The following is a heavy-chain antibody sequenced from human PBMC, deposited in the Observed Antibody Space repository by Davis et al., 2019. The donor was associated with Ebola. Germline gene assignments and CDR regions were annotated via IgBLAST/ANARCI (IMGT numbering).Heavy chain of an antibody. CDR2: IIPILGIA. CDR3: ARGGYYSISVVVYYYGMDV. D-gene: IGHD3-22*01. CDR1: GGTFSSYA. Sequence: AASVKVSCKASGGTFSSYAISWVRQAPGQGLEWMGRIIPILGIANYAQKFQGRVTITADKSTSTAYMELSSLRSDDTAVYYCARGGYYSISVVVYYYGMDVWGQGTTVTVSS. J-gene: IGHJ6*02. V-gene: IGHV1-69*04.